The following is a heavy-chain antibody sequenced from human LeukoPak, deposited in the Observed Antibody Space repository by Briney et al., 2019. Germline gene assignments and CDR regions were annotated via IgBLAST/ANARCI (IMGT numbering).Heavy chain of an antibody. Sequence: SETLSLTCTVSGGSISSYYWSWIRQPPGKGPEWIGYIYYSGSTNYNPSLKSRVTISVDTSKNQFSLKLSSVTAADTAVYYCARAKGIVVTQGAFDIWGQGTMVTVSS. V-gene: IGHV4-59*01. CDR3: ARAKGIVVTQGAFDI. CDR1: GGSISSYY. J-gene: IGHJ3*02. CDR2: IYYSGST. D-gene: IGHD2-2*01.